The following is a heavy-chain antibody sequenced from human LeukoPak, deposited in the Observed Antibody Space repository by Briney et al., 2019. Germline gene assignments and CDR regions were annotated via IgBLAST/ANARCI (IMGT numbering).Heavy chain of an antibody. V-gene: IGHV3-21*06. J-gene: IGHJ4*02. CDR2: ISRDGTDI. CDR1: GFTFSTYG. CDR3: ARDEGD. Sequence: GGSLRLSCASGFTFSTYGIHWVRQAPGKGLEWVSFISRDGTDIYYADSVAGRFTISRDNAKNSLYLQMNSLRIEDTAIYYCARDEGDWGQGTLVTVSS. D-gene: IGHD1-26*01.